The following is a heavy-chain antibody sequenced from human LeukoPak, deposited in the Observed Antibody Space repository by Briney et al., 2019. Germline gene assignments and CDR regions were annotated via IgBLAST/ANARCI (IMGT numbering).Heavy chain of an antibody. D-gene: IGHD6-19*01. Sequence: GGSLRLSCAASGFTVSSNYMSWVRQAPGKGLEWVSVIYSGGSTYYADSVKGRFTISRDNSKNTLYPQMNSLRAEDTAVYYCARGAVAGHDAFDIWGQGTMVTVSS. V-gene: IGHV3-66*01. CDR1: GFTVSSNY. J-gene: IGHJ3*02. CDR3: ARGAVAGHDAFDI. CDR2: IYSGGST.